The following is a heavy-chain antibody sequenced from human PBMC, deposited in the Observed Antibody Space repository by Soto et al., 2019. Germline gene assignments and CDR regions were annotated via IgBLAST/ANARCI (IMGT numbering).Heavy chain of an antibody. D-gene: IGHD4-17*01. J-gene: IGHJ4*02. Sequence: GESLKISFKGSAYSFTNYMINWVRQMPGKGLEWMGRIDPSDSYTNYSPSFRGHVTISRDKSISTAYLQWSSLKASDTAMYYCATLPYGDSGYFDYCGQGTLVTVSS. CDR1: AYSFTNYM. V-gene: IGHV5-10-1*01. CDR3: ATLPYGDSGYFDY. CDR2: IDPSDSYT.